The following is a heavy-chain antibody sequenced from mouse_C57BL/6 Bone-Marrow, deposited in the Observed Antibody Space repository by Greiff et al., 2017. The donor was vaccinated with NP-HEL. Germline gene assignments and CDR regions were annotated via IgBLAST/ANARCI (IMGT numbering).Heavy chain of an antibody. D-gene: IGHD1-1*01. CDR1: GYSITSGYY. J-gene: IGHJ4*01. Sequence: EVQVVESGPGLVKPSQSLSLTCSVTGYSITSGYYWNWIRQFPGNKLEWMGYISYDGSNNYNPSLKNRISITRDTSKNQFFLKLNSVTTEDTATYYCARGLLRYPPDYWGQGTSVTVSS. CDR3: ARGLLRYPPDY. CDR2: ISYDGSN. V-gene: IGHV3-6*01.